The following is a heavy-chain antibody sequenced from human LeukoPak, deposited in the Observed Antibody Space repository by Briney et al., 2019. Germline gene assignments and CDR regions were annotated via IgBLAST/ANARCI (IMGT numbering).Heavy chain of an antibody. Sequence: ASVKVSCKASGYTFTAYYMHWVRQAPGQGLEWMGWINPHSGGTNYAQNFQGRVTITRNTSISTAYMELSSLRSEDTAVYYCARGVYVWGSYRLFDYWGQGTLVTVSS. D-gene: IGHD3-16*02. J-gene: IGHJ4*02. CDR2: INPHSGGT. CDR1: GYTFTAYY. V-gene: IGHV1-2*02. CDR3: ARGVYVWGSYRLFDY.